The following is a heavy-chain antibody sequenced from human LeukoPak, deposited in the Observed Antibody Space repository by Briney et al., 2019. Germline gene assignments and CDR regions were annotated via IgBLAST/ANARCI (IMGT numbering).Heavy chain of an antibody. V-gene: IGHV3-30-3*01. Sequence: PGRSLRLSCAASGFTFSSYAMHWVRQAPGKGLEWVAVISYDGSNKYYADSVKGRFTISRDNSKNTLYLQMNSLRAEDTAVYYCANSVRHGDYVWGGGVFDYWGQGTLVTVSS. J-gene: IGHJ4*02. CDR1: GFTFSSYA. CDR2: ISYDGSNK. D-gene: IGHD3-16*01. CDR3: ANSVRHGDYVWGGGVFDY.